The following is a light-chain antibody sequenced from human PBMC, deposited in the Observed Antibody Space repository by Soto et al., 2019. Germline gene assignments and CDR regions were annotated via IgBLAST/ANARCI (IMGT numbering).Light chain of an antibody. J-gene: IGLJ1*01. Sequence: QSVLTQPPSVSAAPGQKVTISCSGGSSNIGAGYDVHWYQQLPGTAPKLLIYANSDRPSGVPDRFSGSKSGTSASLAITGLQAEDEADYYCQSYDSSLSGYVFGPGTKVTVL. CDR1: SSNIGAGYD. V-gene: IGLV1-40*01. CDR3: QSYDSSLSGYV. CDR2: ANS.